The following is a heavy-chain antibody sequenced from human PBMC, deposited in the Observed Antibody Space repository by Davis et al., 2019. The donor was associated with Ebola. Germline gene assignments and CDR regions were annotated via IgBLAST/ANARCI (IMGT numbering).Heavy chain of an antibody. CDR3: AKEFGRGGYADNLFDY. CDR1: GFTFNNYG. D-gene: IGHD4-17*01. CDR2: ISYDGSNT. J-gene: IGHJ4*02. Sequence: GESLKISCAASGFTFNNYGMHWVRQAPGKGLEWVALISYDGSNTYYADSVKGRFTISRDNSKNTLYLQMNSLRAEDTAIYYCAKEFGRGGYADNLFDYWGQGTLVTVSS. V-gene: IGHV3-30*18.